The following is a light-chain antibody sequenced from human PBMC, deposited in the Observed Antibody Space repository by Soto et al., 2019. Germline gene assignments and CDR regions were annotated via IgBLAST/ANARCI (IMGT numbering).Light chain of an antibody. CDR3: QQSHTLWT. V-gene: IGKV1-5*03. CDR1: QSITKW. Sequence: DIQMTQSPSTLSASVGDRITITCRASQSITKWVAWFQQKPGKAPKLLIHSTSNLESGVPSRFSGSGYGTEFTLTISSLKPDDFATYYCQQSHTLWTFGPGTKVEMK. J-gene: IGKJ1*01. CDR2: STS.